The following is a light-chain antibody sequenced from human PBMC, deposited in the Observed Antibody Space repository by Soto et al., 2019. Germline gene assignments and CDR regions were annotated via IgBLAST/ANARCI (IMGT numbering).Light chain of an antibody. CDR3: QQYHSAPQS. Sequence: DIVMTQSPASLAVSLGERATINCKSSQSVLYSPNNKNSLAWYQQKPGQPPKLLIYWASTRESGVPDRFSGSGSGTDFTLTISSLQAEDVAFYYCQQYHSAPQSFGQGTKVEIK. V-gene: IGKV4-1*01. CDR2: WAS. J-gene: IGKJ1*01. CDR1: QSVLYSPNNKNS.